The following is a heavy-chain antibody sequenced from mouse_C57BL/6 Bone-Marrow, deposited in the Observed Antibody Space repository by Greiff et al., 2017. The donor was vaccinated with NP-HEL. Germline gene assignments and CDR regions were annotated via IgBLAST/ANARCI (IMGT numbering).Heavy chain of an antibody. CDR2: IYPGDGDT. CDR1: GYAFSSYW. J-gene: IGHJ4*01. Sequence: QVHVKQSGAELVKPGASVKISCKASGYAFSSYWMNWVKERPGKGLEWIGQIYPGDGDTKYNGKFKGKATLTADKSSSTAYMQVSSLTSEDSAVYFSARGDSGSSRFGYAMDYWGQGTSVTVSS. CDR3: ARGDSGSSRFGYAMDY. D-gene: IGHD1-1*01. V-gene: IGHV1-80*01.